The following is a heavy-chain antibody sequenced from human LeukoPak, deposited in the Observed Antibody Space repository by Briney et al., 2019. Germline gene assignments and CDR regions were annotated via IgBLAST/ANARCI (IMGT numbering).Heavy chain of an antibody. J-gene: IGHJ4*02. D-gene: IGHD3-10*01. CDR3: ARDLWFGELFIPFDY. CDR2: IYYSGTT. V-gene: IGHV4-59*01. Sequence: SSETLSLTCTVSGGSISSYYRSWIRQPPGKGLERIGYIYYSGTTNYNPSLKSRVTISVDTSKNQFSLKLSSVTAADTAVYYCARDLWFGELFIPFDYWGQGTLVTVSS. CDR1: GGSISSYY.